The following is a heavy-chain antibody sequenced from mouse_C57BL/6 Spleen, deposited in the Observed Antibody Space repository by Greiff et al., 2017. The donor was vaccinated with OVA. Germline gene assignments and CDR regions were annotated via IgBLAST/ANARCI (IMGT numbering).Heavy chain of an antibody. D-gene: IGHD2-5*01. J-gene: IGHJ4*01. V-gene: IGHV2-2*01. Sequence: QVQLKQSGPGLVQPSQSLSITCTVSGFSLTSYGVHWVRQSPGKGLEWLGVIWSGGSTDYNAAFISRLSISKDNSKSQVFFKMNSLQADDTAIYYCARNGGYYSNYPYYAMDYWGQGTSVTVSS. CDR3: ARNGGYYSNYPYYAMDY. CDR1: GFSLTSYG. CDR2: IWSGGST.